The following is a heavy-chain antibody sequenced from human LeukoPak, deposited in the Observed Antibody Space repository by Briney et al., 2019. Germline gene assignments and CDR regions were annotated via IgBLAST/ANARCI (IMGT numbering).Heavy chain of an antibody. CDR3: ERDPSEYEWQRGWYRDF. Sequence: GGSLRLSCAASGFTFSSYAMTWVRQAPGKGLEWVSTLSASGGSTHYADSVKGRFFISRDNSNSRLALHMSNLRVEDTAVYYCERDPSEYEWQRGWYRDFWGQGSQVTVSS. J-gene: IGHJ4*02. CDR1: GFTFSSYA. CDR2: LSASGGST. D-gene: IGHD6-19*01. V-gene: IGHV3-23*01.